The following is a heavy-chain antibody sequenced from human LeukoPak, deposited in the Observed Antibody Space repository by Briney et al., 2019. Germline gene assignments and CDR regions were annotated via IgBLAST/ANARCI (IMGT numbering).Heavy chain of an antibody. CDR1: GFTFGDHA. D-gene: IGHD5-18*01. CDR2: IRSKGYGGTT. Sequence: GGSLRLSCSASGFTFGDHAMSWVRQAPGKGLEWVGFIRSKGYGGTTEYAASVKGRFTISRDDSKGIAYLQMNSLKIEDTAVYYCTRGPTQQWLYYGMDVWGQGTTVIVSS. J-gene: IGHJ6*02. CDR3: TRGPTQQWLYYGMDV. V-gene: IGHV3-49*04.